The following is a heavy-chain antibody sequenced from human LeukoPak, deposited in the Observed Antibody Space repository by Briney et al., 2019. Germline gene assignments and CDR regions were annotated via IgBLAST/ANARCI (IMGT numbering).Heavy chain of an antibody. Sequence: ASVKISCKTSGHIFTDHYVHWLQQAPGGGLQWMGRVDPADGETKVAPRFQGRVTIIADTSFDTAYMELSSLRSEDTAMYFCAIDLKTQTILGDGRFDTWGQGTLITVSS. D-gene: IGHD3-16*01. CDR2: VDPADGET. V-gene: IGHV1-69-2*01. J-gene: IGHJ5*02. CDR3: AIDLKTQTILGDGRFDT. CDR1: GHIFTDHY.